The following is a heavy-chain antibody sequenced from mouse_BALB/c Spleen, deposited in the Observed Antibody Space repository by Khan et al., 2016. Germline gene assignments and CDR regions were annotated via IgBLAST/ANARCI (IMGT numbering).Heavy chain of an antibody. V-gene: IGHV14-3*02. CDR2: IDPANGNT. J-gene: IGHJ3*01. Sequence: VQLKESGAELVKPGASVKLSCTASGFNIKDTYMHWVKQRPEQGLEWIGRIDPANGNTKYDPKFQGKATIPAATSSTTAYLQLSSLTSEDTAVYYCARSPYDYDVGFAYWGQGTLVTVSA. CDR3: ARSPYDYDVGFAY. D-gene: IGHD2-4*01. CDR1: GFNIKDTY.